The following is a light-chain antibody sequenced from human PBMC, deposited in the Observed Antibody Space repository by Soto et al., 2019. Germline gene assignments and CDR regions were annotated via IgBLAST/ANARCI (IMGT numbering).Light chain of an antibody. CDR2: GAS. V-gene: IGKV1-9*01. J-gene: IGKJ3*01. CDR1: QGIANF. Sequence: IQLTQSPSSLSASVGDRVTISCRASQGIANFLALYQQKPGKAPQLLIYGASTLQSGVTSRFSGSGSGTDFTLTISSLQPEDFATYYCQQLNSFPIPFGPGTKVYIK. CDR3: QQLNSFPIP.